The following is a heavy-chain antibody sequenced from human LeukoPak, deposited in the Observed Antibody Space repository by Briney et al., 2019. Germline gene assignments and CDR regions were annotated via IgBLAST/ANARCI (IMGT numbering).Heavy chain of an antibody. V-gene: IGHV3-53*01. CDR2: IYSGGST. J-gene: IGHJ4*02. CDR3: ASPPHDYGPLVD. CDR1: GFTVSSNY. D-gene: IGHD4-17*01. Sequence: GGSLRLSCATSGFTVSSNYMRWVRQAPGKGLEWVSVIYSGGSTYYADSVKGRFTISRDNSKNTLYLQMNSLRAEDTAVYYCASPPHDYGPLVDWGQGTLVTVSP.